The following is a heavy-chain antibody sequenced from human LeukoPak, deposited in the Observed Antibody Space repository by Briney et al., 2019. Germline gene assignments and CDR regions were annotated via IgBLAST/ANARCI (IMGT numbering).Heavy chain of an antibody. CDR1: GYTFTGYY. D-gene: IGHD3-22*01. CDR2: INPNSGGT. J-gene: IGHJ4*02. Sequence: GASVKVSCKASGYTFTGYYMHWVRQAPGQGLEWMGWINPNSGGTNYAQKFQGRVTMTRDTSISTAYMELSRLRSDDTAVYYCARDEAAAYYYDSSGPDYWGQGTLVTVSS. V-gene: IGHV1-2*02. CDR3: ARDEAAAYYYDSSGPDY.